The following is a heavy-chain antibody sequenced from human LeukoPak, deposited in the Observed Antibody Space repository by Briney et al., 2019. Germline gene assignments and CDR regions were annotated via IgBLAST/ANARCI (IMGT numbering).Heavy chain of an antibody. Sequence: ASVKVSCKASGYIFTSYCMYWVRQAPGQGLEWMGMINPSDGSTNYAQKFQGRVTVTRDTSTSTVYMELSSLRSEDTAVYYCSRDHDSSGYYYHFQHWGQGTLVTVSS. D-gene: IGHD3-22*01. CDR2: INPSDGST. V-gene: IGHV1-46*01. CDR3: SRDHDSSGYYYHFQH. CDR1: GYIFTSYC. J-gene: IGHJ1*01.